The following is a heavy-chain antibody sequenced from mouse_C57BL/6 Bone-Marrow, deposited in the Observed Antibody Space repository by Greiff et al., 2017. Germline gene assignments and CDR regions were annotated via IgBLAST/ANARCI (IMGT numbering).Heavy chain of an antibody. V-gene: IGHV7-1*01. CDR1: GFTFSDFY. Sequence: DVMLVESGGGLVQSGRSLRLSCATSGFTFSDFYMEWVRQAPGKGLEWIAASRNKANDYATEYSASVKGRFIVSRDTSQSILYLQMNALRAEDTAIYYCEKDARGDMDYWGQGATVTVSS. CDR2: SRNKANDYAT. J-gene: IGHJ4*01. CDR3: EKDARGDMDY.